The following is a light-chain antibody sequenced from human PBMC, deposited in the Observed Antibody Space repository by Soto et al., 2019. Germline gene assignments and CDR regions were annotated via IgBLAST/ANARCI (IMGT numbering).Light chain of an antibody. Sequence: QSVLTQPASVSGSPGQSVTISCTGTSSDVGGYNYVSWYQQHPGKAPKLMIYEVSNRPSGASTRFSGSKSGNTASLTISGLQAEDEADYYCSSYTISTTLVFGTGTKVTVL. V-gene: IGLV2-14*01. CDR3: SSYTISTTLV. J-gene: IGLJ1*01. CDR2: EVS. CDR1: SSDVGGYNY.